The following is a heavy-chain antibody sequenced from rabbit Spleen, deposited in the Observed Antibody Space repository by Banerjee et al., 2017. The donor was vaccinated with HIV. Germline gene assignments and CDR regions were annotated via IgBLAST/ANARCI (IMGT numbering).Heavy chain of an antibody. Sequence: QSLEESGGDLVKPGASLTLTCTASGFSFGSNDYMCWVRQAPGRGLEWIACIYAGVSSGFTYSATWAKGRFTISKTSSTTVTLQMTSLTVADTATYFCARDTGSSFSSYGMDLWGPGTLVTVS. CDR3: ARDTGSSFSSYGMDL. CDR2: IYAGVSSGFT. J-gene: IGHJ6*01. CDR1: GFSFGSNDY. D-gene: IGHD8-1*01. V-gene: IGHV1S40*01.